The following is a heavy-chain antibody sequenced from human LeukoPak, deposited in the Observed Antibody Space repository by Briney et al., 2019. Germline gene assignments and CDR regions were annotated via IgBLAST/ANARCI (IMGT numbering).Heavy chain of an antibody. V-gene: IGHV4-59*01. CDR3: ARDHCSGGSCYPGWFDP. J-gene: IGHJ5*02. CDR1: GGSISSYY. D-gene: IGHD2-15*01. Sequence: SETLSLTCTVSGGSISSYYWNWILLPPGKGLEWIGYIYSSGSTIYNPSLKSRVTISIDTSRNQFSLRLSSVTAADTAVYYCARDHCSGGSCYPGWFDPWGQGTLVTVPS. CDR2: IYSSGST.